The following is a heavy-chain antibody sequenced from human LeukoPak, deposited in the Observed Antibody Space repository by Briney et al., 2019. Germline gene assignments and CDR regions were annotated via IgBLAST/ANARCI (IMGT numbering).Heavy chain of an antibody. CDR2: IHSSSGSI. V-gene: IGHV3-21*01. J-gene: IGHJ3*02. CDR3: ARDLAWDAFDI. CDR1: GFNFTNYN. Sequence: GRSLRLSCPASGFNFTNYNMNWVRQDPGKGLEWVSSIHSSSGSIYYADSLTGRFTIARDKAKNSLYLQMNSLRAEDTAVYYCARDLAWDAFDIWGQGTMVTVSS.